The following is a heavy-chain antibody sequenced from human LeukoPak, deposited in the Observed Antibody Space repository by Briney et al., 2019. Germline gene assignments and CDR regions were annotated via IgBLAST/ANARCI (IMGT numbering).Heavy chain of an antibody. J-gene: IGHJ6*04. CDR2: IRSNGGNK. V-gene: IGHV3-30*02. D-gene: IGHD3-10*02. CDR1: GFTFSNYG. Sequence: GGSLRLSCAASGFTFSNYGMHWVRQAPGKGLEWVAFIRSNGGNKYYADSVKGRFTISRDNAKNSLYLQMNSLRAEDTAVYYCAELGITMIGGVWGKGTTVTISS. CDR3: AELGITMIGGV.